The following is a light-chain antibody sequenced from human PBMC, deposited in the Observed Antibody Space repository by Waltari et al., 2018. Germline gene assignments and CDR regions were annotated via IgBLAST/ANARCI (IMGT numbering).Light chain of an antibody. CDR1: QSVSSS. CDR2: DAS. Sequence: EIVLTQSPATLSLSPGERATLSCRASQSVSSSLAWYQQKPGQAPRLLIYDASNRATGIPARFSGSGSGTDFTFTISSLEPEDFAVYFCQQRSNWPLTWTFGQGTKVEIK. V-gene: IGKV3-11*01. J-gene: IGKJ1*01. CDR3: QQRSNWPLTWT.